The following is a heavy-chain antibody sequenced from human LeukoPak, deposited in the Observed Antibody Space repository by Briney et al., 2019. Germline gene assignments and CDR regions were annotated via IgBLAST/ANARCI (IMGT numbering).Heavy chain of an antibody. J-gene: IGHJ5*02. CDR3: ARDLERYQLPRSCWFDP. CDR1: GGTFSSYA. Sequence: ASVKVSCKASGGTFSSYAISWVRQAPGQGLEWMGGIIPIFGTANYAQKFQGRVTITADESTSTAYMELSSLRSEDTAVYYCARDLERYQLPRSCWFDPWGQGTLVTVSS. D-gene: IGHD2-2*01. CDR2: IIPIFGTA. V-gene: IGHV1-69*01.